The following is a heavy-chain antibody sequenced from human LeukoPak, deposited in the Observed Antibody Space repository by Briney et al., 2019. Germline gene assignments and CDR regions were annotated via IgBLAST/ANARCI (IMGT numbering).Heavy chain of an antibody. D-gene: IGHD6-13*01. CDR1: GGSISSYY. CDR3: ARDRSSWYDPLFDY. V-gene: IGHV4-4*07. J-gene: IGHJ4*02. CDR2: IYTSGST. Sequence: PSETLSLTCTVSGGSISSYYWSWIRQPAGKGLEWIGRIYTSGSTNYNPSLKSRVTMSVDTSKNQFSLKLSSVTAADTAVYYCARDRSSWYDPLFDYWGQGTLVTASS.